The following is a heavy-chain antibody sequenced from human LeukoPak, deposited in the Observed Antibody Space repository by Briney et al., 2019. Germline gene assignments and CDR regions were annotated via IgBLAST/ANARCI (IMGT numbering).Heavy chain of an antibody. CDR1: GFTFSTFA. CDR2: INGNNFRT. CDR3: AKDLSVDVSIAVAGTNWFDP. J-gene: IGHJ5*02. V-gene: IGHV3-23*01. Sequence: GGSLRLSCAASGFTFSTFAMSWVRQAPGKGLEWVSTINGNNFRTSYGDSVKGRFTISRDNSKNTLYLQMNSLRAEDTAVYYCAKDLSVDVSIAVAGTNWFDPWGQGTLVTVSS. D-gene: IGHD6-19*01.